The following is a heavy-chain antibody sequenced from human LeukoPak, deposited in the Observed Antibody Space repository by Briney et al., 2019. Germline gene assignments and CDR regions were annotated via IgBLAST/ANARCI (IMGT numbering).Heavy chain of an antibody. Sequence: GGSLRLSCAASGFTFSSYSMNWLRQAPGKGLEWVSSISSSSSYIYYADSVKGRFTISRDNAKNSLYLQMNSLRAEDTAVYYCARDQHEDYFDYWGQGTLVTVSS. CDR3: ARDQHEDYFDY. J-gene: IGHJ4*02. CDR1: GFTFSSYS. CDR2: ISSSSSYI. V-gene: IGHV3-21*01.